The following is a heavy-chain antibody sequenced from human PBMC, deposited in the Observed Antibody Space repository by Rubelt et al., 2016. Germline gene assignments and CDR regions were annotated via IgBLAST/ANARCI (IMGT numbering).Heavy chain of an antibody. J-gene: IGHJ1*01. Sequence: QAPGKGLVWVSRINSDGSSTSYVDSVKGRFTISRDNAKNTLYLQVNSLRPEDTAVYYCAKSTYSSGGDFQHWGQGTLLIVSS. CDR3: AKSTYSSGGDFQH. V-gene: IGHV3-74*01. CDR2: INSDGSST. D-gene: IGHD6-19*01.